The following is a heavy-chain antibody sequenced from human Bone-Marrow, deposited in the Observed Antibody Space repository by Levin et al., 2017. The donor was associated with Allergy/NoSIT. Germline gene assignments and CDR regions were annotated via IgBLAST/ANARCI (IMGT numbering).Heavy chain of an antibody. Sequence: QSQTLSLTCTVSGGSISGYYWSWIRQPPGKGLEWIGYIYYSGSTKYNPSLKSRVTISVDTSKNQFSLKLSSVTAADTAVYYCARDRTITTTGETYDYGMDVWGQGTTVTVSS. CDR3: ARDRTITTTGETYDYGMDV. CDR1: GGSISGYY. J-gene: IGHJ6*02. V-gene: IGHV4-59*01. D-gene: IGHD7-27*01. CDR2: IYYSGST.